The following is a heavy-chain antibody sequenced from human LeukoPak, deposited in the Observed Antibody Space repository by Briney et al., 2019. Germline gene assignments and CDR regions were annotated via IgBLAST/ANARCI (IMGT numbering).Heavy chain of an antibody. V-gene: IGHV1-2*02. CDR3: ARDFEWGVYDFWSGFGD. J-gene: IGHJ4*02. CDR2: INPNSGGT. Sequence: ASVKVSCKASGYTFTGYYMHWVRQAPGQGLELMGWINPNSGGTNYAKKFQGRVTMTRDTSISTAYMELSRLRSDDTAVYYCARDFEWGVYDFWSGFGDWGQGTLVTVSS. CDR1: GYTFTGYY. D-gene: IGHD3-3*01.